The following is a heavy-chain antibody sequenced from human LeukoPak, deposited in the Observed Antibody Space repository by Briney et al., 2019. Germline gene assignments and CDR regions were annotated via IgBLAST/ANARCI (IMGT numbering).Heavy chain of an antibody. CDR2: IYYSGST. D-gene: IGHD2-15*01. CDR3: AFGYCSGGSCYSRTHDAFDI. CDR1: GGSISSSSYY. Sequence: PSETLSLTCTVSGGSISSSSYYWGWIRQPPGKGLEWIGSIYYSGSTYYNPSLKSRVTISVDTSKNQFSLKLNSVTAADTAVYYCAFGYCSGGSCYSRTHDAFDIWGQGTMVTVSS. J-gene: IGHJ3*02. V-gene: IGHV4-39*01.